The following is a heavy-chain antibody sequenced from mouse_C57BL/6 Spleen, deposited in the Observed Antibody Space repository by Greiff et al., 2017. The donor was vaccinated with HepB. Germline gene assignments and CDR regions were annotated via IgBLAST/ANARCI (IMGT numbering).Heavy chain of an antibody. V-gene: IGHV5-9*01. D-gene: IGHD2-4*01. J-gene: IGHJ3*01. Sequence: EVQLVESGGGLVKPGGSLKLSCAASGFTFSSYTMSWVRQTPEKRLEWVATISGGGGNTYYPDSVKGRFTISRDNAKNTLYLQMSSLRSEDTALYYCARQAIYYEYPWFAYWGQGTLVTVSA. CDR2: ISGGGGNT. CDR3: ARQAIYYEYPWFAY. CDR1: GFTFSSYT.